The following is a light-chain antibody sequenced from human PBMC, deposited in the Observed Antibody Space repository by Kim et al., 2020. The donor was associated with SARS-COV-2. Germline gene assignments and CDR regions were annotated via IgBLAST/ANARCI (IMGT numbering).Light chain of an antibody. CDR2: EVS. CDR1: SSGVGSYNL. CDR3: CSYAGSSTFVV. V-gene: IGLV2-23*02. J-gene: IGLJ2*01. Sequence: QSITISYTGTSSGVGSYNLVSWYQQHPGKAPKLMIYEVSKRPSGVSNRFSGSKSGNTASLTISGLQAEDEADYYCCSYAGSSTFVVFGGGTKLTVL.